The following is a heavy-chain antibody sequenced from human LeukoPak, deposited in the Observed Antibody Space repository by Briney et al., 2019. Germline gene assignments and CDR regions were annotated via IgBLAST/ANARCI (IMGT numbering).Heavy chain of an antibody. V-gene: IGHV4-59*01. J-gene: IGHJ4*02. CDR1: GGSISSYY. CDR3: AREIAVAGSYYFDY. CDR2: IYYSGST. D-gene: IGHD6-19*01. Sequence: KPSETLSLTCTVSGGSISSYYWSWIRPPPGKGLEWIGYIYYSGSTNYNPSLKSRVTISVDTSKNQFSLKLSSVTAADTAVYYCAREIAVAGSYYFDYWGQGTLVTVSS.